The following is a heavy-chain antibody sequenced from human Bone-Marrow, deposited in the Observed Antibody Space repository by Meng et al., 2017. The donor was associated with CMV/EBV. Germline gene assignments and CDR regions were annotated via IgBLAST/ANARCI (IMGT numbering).Heavy chain of an antibody. D-gene: IGHD1-14*01. V-gene: IGHV3-21*01. Sequence: SCAASGISFTSYSMNWVRQAPGKGLEWVSSISADSTYIYYPDSLKGRFTISRDNAKNSVSLQMNSLRDEDTAVYYCASSLAIITFFDFWGQGTLVTVSS. CDR3: ASSLAIITFFDF. J-gene: IGHJ4*02. CDR2: ISADSTYI. CDR1: GISFTSYS.